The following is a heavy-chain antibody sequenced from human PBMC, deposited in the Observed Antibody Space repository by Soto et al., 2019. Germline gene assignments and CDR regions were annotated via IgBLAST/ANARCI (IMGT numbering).Heavy chain of an antibody. CDR1: GGTFSSYA. CDR2: IIRIFGTA. J-gene: IGHJ6*02. Sequence: QVQLVQSGAEVKKPGSSVKVSCKASGGTFSSYAISWVRQAPGQGLEWMGGIIRIFGTANYAQKFQGRVTITADESTSTAYMERSSLRSEDTAVYYCARNGYWVSTSCYSDYYSGMDVWGQGTTVTVSS. V-gene: IGHV1-69*12. CDR3: ARNGYWVSTSCYSDYYSGMDV. D-gene: IGHD2-2*02.